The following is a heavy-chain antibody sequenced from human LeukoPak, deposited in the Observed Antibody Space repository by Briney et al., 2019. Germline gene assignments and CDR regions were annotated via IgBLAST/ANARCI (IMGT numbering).Heavy chain of an antibody. CDR1: GGSFSGYY. CDR3: ARYGSSGWYHFDL. CDR2: INHSGST. Sequence: SETLSLTCAVYGGSFSGYYWSWIRQPPGKGLEWIGEINHSGSTNYNPSLKSRVTISVDTSKNQFSLKLSSVTAADTAVYYCARYGSSGWYHFDLWGRGTLVTVSS. J-gene: IGHJ2*01. V-gene: IGHV4-34*01. D-gene: IGHD6-19*01.